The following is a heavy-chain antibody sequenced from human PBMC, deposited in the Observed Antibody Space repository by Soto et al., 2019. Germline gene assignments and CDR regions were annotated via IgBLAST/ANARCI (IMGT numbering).Heavy chain of an antibody. CDR1: GFTFDDYG. CDR2: INWNGGST. J-gene: IGHJ6*03. Sequence: GGSLRLSCAASGFTFDDYGMSWVRQAPGKGLEWVSGINWNGGSTGYADSVKGRFTISRDNAKNSLYLQMNSLRAEDTAVYYCARGVGSRGPHCSSTSCSRNMDVWGKGTTVTVSS. D-gene: IGHD2-2*01. CDR3: ARGVGSRGPHCSSTSCSRNMDV. V-gene: IGHV3-20*04.